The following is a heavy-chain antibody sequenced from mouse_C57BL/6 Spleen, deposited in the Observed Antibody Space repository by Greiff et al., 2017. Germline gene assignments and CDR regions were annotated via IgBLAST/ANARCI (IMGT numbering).Heavy chain of an antibody. J-gene: IGHJ2*01. CDR3: ASIYYYFDY. Sequence: EVQLQQSGPELVKPGASVKISCKASGYTFTDYNMDWVKQRHGQSLEWIGDINPNNGGTIYNQKFKGKATLTVDKSSSTAYMQLRSLTSEYAAVYYYASIYYYFDYWGQGTTLTVSS. CDR1: GYTFTDYN. CDR2: INPNNGGT. D-gene: IGHD2-1*01. V-gene: IGHV1-18*01.